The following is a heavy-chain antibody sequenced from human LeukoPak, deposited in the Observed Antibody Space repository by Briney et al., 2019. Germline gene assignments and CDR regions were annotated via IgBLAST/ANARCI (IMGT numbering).Heavy chain of an antibody. CDR3: ARAKNYDILTGYPFLDY. J-gene: IGHJ4*02. CDR1: GGSISSYY. V-gene: IGHV4-34*01. CDR2: INHSGST. Sequence: SETLSLTCTVSGGSISSYYWSWIRQPPGKGLEWIGEINHSGSTNYNPSLKSRVTISVDTSKNQFSLKLSSVTAADTAVYYCARAKNYDILTGYPFLDYWGQGTLVTVSS. D-gene: IGHD3-9*01.